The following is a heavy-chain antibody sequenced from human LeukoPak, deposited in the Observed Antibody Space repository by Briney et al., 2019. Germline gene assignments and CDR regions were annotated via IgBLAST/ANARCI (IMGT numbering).Heavy chain of an antibody. CDR2: ISGSGGST. CDR3: AKDKSGEYSSSSPFDP. J-gene: IGHJ5*02. V-gene: IGHV3-23*01. D-gene: IGHD6-6*01. Sequence: GGSLRLSCAASGFTFSSYAMSWVRQAPGKGLEWVSAISGSGGSTYYADSVKGRFTISRDNSKNSLYLQMNSLRAEDTALYYCAKDKSGEYSSSSPFDPWGQGTLVTVSS. CDR1: GFTFSSYA.